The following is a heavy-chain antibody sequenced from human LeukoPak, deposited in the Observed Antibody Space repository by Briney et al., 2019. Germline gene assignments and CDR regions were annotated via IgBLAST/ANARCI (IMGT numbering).Heavy chain of an antibody. CDR2: IWYDGSNK. CDR3: ARDRDYYDSSTFDC. V-gene: IGHV3-33*08. J-gene: IGHJ4*02. D-gene: IGHD3-22*01. CDR1: GFTFTNYG. Sequence: PGGYLRLSCAASGFTFTNYGMHWVRQAPGKGLEWVAVIWYDGSNKYYADSVKGRFTISRDNSKNTLYLQMNSLRAEDTAVYYCARDRDYYDSSTFDCWGQGTLVTVSS.